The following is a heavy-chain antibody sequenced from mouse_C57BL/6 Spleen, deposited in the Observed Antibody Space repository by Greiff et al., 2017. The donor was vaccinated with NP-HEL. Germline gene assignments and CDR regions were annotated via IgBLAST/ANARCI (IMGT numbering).Heavy chain of an antibody. CDR1: GFTFSDYG. CDR3: ARPVVAYYYAMDY. J-gene: IGHJ4*01. CDR2: ISSGSSTI. D-gene: IGHD1-1*01. Sequence: EVHLVESGGGLVKPGGSLKLSCAASGFTFSDYGMHWVRQAPEKGLEWVAYISSGSSTIYYADTVKGRFTISRDNAKNTLFRQMTSLRSEDTAMYYWARPVVAYYYAMDYWGQGTSVTVSS. V-gene: IGHV5-17*01.